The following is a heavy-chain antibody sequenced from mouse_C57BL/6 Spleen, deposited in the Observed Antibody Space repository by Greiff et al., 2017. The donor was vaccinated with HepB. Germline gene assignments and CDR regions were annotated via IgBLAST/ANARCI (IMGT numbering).Heavy chain of an antibody. CDR1: GYSFTDYN. CDR3: EKYLRGNYVPSAMDY. CDR2: INPNYGTT. D-gene: IGHD2-1*01. V-gene: IGHV1-39*01. Sequence: EVQLQQSGPELVKPGASVKISCKASGYSFTDYNMNWVKQSNGKSLEWIGVINPNYGTTSYNQKFKGKATLTVDQSSSTAYMQLNSLTSEDSAVYYCEKYLRGNYVPSAMDYWGQGTSVTVSS. J-gene: IGHJ4*01.